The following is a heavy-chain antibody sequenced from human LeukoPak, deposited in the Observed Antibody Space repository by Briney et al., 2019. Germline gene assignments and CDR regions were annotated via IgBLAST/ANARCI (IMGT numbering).Heavy chain of an antibody. CDR2: IHHSGST. Sequence: SETLSLTCAVSGGSISSSKWWSWDRQPPGKGLEWIGEIHHSGSTNYNPSLKSRVTISVDKSKNQFSLKLSSVTAADTAVYYCARSVSWGLLVRDDAFDIWGQGTMVTVSS. CDR1: GGSISSSKW. CDR3: ARSVSWGLLVRDDAFDI. V-gene: IGHV4-4*02. J-gene: IGHJ3*02. D-gene: IGHD2-21*01.